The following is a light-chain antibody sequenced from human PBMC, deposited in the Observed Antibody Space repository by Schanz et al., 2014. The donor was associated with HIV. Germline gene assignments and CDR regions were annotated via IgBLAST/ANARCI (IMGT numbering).Light chain of an antibody. CDR2: GAS. V-gene: IGKV3-20*01. J-gene: IGKJ1*01. CDR3: QQYGSSPQT. CDR1: QSVSSSY. Sequence: EIVLTQSPVILSLSPGERATLSCRASQSVSSSYLAWYQQKPGQAPRLLIYGASSRATGIPDRFSGSGSGTDFTLTISRLEPEDFAVYYCQQYGSSPQTFGQGTKVEIK.